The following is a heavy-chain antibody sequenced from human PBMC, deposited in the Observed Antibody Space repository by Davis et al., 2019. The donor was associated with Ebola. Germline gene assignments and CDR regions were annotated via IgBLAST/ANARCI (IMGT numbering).Heavy chain of an antibody. CDR2: IDPSDSYI. CDR1: GYSFTSYW. V-gene: IGHV5-10-1*01. D-gene: IGHD6-19*01. Sequence: GESLKISCKGSGYSFTSYWISWVRQMPGKGLEWMGRIDPSDSYINYSPSFQGHVTISADKSISTAYLQWSSLKASDTAMYYCARHLSQWLVPDGETPFDYWGQGTLVTVSS. J-gene: IGHJ4*02. CDR3: ARHLSQWLVPDGETPFDY.